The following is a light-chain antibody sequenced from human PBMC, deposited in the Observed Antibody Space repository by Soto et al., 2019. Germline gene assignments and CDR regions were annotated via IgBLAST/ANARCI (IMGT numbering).Light chain of an antibody. CDR1: SSDVGGYKY. CDR3: GSYTSSSTYV. CDR2: EVS. Sequence: QSALTQPPSASGSPGQSVTISCTGTSSDVGGYKYVSWYQQHPGKAPKLMIYEVSNRPSGVSNRFSGSKSGNTASLTISGLQAEDEADYYCGSYTSSSTYVFGTATKLTVL. V-gene: IGLV2-14*01. J-gene: IGLJ1*01.